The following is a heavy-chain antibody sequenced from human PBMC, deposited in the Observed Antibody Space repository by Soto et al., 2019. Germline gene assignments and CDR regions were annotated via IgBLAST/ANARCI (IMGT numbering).Heavy chain of an antibody. D-gene: IGHD2-21*02. CDR2: INSDGNIK. J-gene: IGHJ4*02. V-gene: IGHV3-74*01. CDR3: ARLPVTAVTSIDY. CDR1: GFTFSNYW. Sequence: EVQLVESGGGLVQPGGSLRLSCAASGFTFSNYWMHWVRQAPGKGLVWVSRINSDGNIKDYADSVKGRFTISRDNARNRLYLHVNSLTDEDTAVYYCARLPVTAVTSIDYWGQGTRVSVSS.